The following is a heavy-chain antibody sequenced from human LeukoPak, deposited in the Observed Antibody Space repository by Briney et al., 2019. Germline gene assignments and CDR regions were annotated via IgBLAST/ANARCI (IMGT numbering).Heavy chain of an antibody. V-gene: IGHV1-46*01. D-gene: IGHD4-17*01. CDR1: GYTFTSYF. CDR2: INPSGGST. CDR3: ARDSADYGDYDY. Sequence: AAVKVSCKASGYTFTSYFTHWVRQAPGQGLDWMGIINPSGGSTSYAQKFQGRVTMTRDTSTSTVYMELSSLRSEDTAVYYCARDSADYGDYDYWGQGTLVTVLS. J-gene: IGHJ4*02.